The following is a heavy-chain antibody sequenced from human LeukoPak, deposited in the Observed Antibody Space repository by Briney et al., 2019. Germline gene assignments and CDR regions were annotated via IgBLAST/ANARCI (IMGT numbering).Heavy chain of an antibody. V-gene: IGHV5-51*01. Sequence: GESLKISCQASGYSFSGFWIAWVRQKPGKGLEWMGPIYCGASDTRYSPSFQGQVTFSADKSTSTAYLQWSTLEASDAAMYFCARSGWATYSGFFDYWGQGTLVTVSS. J-gene: IGHJ4*02. CDR3: ARSGWATYSGFFDY. D-gene: IGHD1-26*01. CDR2: IYCGASDT. CDR1: GYSFSGFW.